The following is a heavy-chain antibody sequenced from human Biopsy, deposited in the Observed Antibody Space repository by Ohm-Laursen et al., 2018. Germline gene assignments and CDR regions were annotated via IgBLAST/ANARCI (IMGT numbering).Heavy chain of an antibody. Sequence: GSLRLSCTASGFTVSNKYMSWVRQAPGKGLEWVLVIYTGGTTHYADSVRGRFTISRDNSKNTLYLQMNSLRAEDTAVYYCARHHCTNGVCLGVYFDYWGQGTLVTVSS. CDR2: IYTGGTT. D-gene: IGHD2-8*01. CDR3: ARHHCTNGVCLGVYFDY. CDR1: GFTVSNKY. J-gene: IGHJ4*02. V-gene: IGHV3-53*01.